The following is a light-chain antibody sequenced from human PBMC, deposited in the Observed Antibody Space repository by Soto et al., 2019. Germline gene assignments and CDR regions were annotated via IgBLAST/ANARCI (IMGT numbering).Light chain of an antibody. J-gene: IGKJ1*01. CDR2: GAS. CDR3: QQYASSPRT. V-gene: IGKV3-20*01. Sequence: EIVLTQSPGTLSLSPGERATLSCRASLSLSSTYLAWYQQKPGQAPRLLIYGASNRAAGIPDRFSGSGSGTELTLTISRLQPEDFAVYDCQQYASSPRTFGQGTKVEV. CDR1: LSLSSTY.